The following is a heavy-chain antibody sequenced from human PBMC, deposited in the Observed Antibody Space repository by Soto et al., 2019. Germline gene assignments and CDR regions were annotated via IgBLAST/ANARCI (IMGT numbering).Heavy chain of an antibody. V-gene: IGHV1-18*01. CDR3: VMVDNYVTPTPQDV. CDR2: ISAYNGNT. CDR1: GYTFTSYG. D-gene: IGHD3-16*01. J-gene: IGHJ6*02. Sequence: GASVKVSCKASGYTFTSYGFSWVRQAPGQGLEWMGWISAYNGNTDYAQKFQGRVTLTTDTSTSTAYMDLGSLTSDDTAVYYCVMVDNYVTPTPQDVWGQGTTVTVSS.